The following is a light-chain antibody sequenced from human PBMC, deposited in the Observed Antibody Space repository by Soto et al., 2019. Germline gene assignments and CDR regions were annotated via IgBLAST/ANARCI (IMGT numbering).Light chain of an antibody. Sequence: EIVLTQSPGTLSLSPGERATLSCRASQSVTKSLAWYQQKPDQAPRLLIYGASSRATGIPDRFSGSGSGTDFTLTISRLEPEDFAVYYCQQYGGSPRTFGQGTKVE. CDR3: QQYGGSPRT. CDR1: QSVTKS. J-gene: IGKJ1*01. V-gene: IGKV3-20*01. CDR2: GAS.